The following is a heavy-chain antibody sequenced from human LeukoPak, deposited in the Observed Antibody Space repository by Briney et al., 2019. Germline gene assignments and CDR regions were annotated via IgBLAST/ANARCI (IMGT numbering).Heavy chain of an antibody. D-gene: IGHD5-12*01. CDR3: VRDGGVSGYDLLDY. V-gene: IGHV3-7*01. CDR1: GFTFSNCW. J-gene: IGHJ4*02. Sequence: PGGSLRLSCAASGFTFSNCWMTWVRQAPGKGLEWVAHINQDGSEEHYMDSAKARFTISRDNAKNSLSLQMNGLRAEDTAVYYCVRDGGVSGYDLLDYWGQGTLVTVSS. CDR2: INQDGSEE.